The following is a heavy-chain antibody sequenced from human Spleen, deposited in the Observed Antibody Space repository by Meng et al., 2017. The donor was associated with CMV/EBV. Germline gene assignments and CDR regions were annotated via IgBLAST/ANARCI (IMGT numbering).Heavy chain of an antibody. D-gene: IGHD6-13*01. CDR2: ISGNNGNT. J-gene: IGHJ4*02. V-gene: IGHV1-18*01. CDR1: GYIFTSYG. CDR3: ARLPDSSSWYYFDY. Sequence: HVQLVPSGGAVKRTGASVMVSCKASGYIFTSYGISWVRQAPGQGLEWMGWISGNNGNTSYVQKFQGRVTMTIDTSTSTAYMELRLRSDDTAVYYCARLPDSSSWYYFDYWGQGSLVTVSS.